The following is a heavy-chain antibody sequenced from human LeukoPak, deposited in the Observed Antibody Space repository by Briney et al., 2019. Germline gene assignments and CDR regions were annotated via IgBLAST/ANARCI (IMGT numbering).Heavy chain of an antibody. J-gene: IGHJ4*02. CDR2: IWYDGSNK. Sequence: GGSRRLSCATSGFTFSSYGMHWVRQAPGKGLEWVALIWYDGSNKYYADSVKGRFTISRDNAKNSLYLQMNSLRDEDTAVYYCARDFDDPIDYWGQGTLVTVSS. CDR3: ARDFDDPIDY. CDR1: GFTFSSYG. V-gene: IGHV3-33*01. D-gene: IGHD1-1*01.